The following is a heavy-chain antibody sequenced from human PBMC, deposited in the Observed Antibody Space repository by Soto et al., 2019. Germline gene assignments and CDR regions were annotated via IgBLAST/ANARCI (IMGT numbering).Heavy chain of an antibody. J-gene: IGHJ3*02. V-gene: IGHV1-69*02. D-gene: IGHD3-10*01. Sequence: SVKVSCKASGGTFSSYTISWVRQAPGQGLEWMGRIIPILGIANYAQKFQGRVTITADKSTSTAYMELSSLRSEDTAVYYCARGGGYYYGSGSPGAFDIWGQGTMVT. CDR2: IIPILGIA. CDR1: GGTFSSYT. CDR3: ARGGGYYYGSGSPGAFDI.